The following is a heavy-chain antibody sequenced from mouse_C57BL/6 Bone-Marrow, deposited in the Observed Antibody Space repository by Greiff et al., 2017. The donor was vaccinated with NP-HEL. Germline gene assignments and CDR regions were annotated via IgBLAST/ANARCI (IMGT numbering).Heavy chain of an antibody. CDR1: GYAFSSSW. CDR2: IYPGDGDT. D-gene: IGHD1-1*01. J-gene: IGHJ1*03. CDR3: AHYYGSSHWYFDV. Sequence: QVQLQQSGPELVKPGASVKISCKASGYAFSSSWMNWVKQRPGTGLEWIGRIYPGDGDTNYNGKFKGKATLTADKSSSTAYMQLSSLTSEDSAVYFCAHYYGSSHWYFDVWGTGTTVTVSS. V-gene: IGHV1-82*01.